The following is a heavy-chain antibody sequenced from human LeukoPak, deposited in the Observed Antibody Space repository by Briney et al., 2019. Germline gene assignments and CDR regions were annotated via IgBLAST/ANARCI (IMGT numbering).Heavy chain of an antibody. D-gene: IGHD6-13*01. V-gene: IGHV3-53*01. J-gene: IGHJ5*02. CDR1: VFTVSSNY. CDR2: IYSGGST. Sequence: GGSLRLSCAASVFTVSSNYMSWVRQAPGKGLEWASVIYSGGSTYYADSVKGRFTISRDNSKNTLYLQMNSLRAEDTAVYYCARGIATAANEDRFDPWGQGTLVTVSS. CDR3: ARGIATAANEDRFDP.